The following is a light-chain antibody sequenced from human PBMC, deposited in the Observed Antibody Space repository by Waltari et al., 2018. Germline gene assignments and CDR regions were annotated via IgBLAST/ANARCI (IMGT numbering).Light chain of an antibody. CDR1: SSNIGNYF. J-gene: IGLJ2*01. CDR2: DNY. CDR3: ATWDNSLTAVV. Sequence: QSVLTQPPSVSAAPGQKVTISCSGSSSNIGNYFVSWYHQLPGATPKLLIYDNYKRPPGSPDRFSASKSGTSATLDITGLQIGDEADYYCATWDNSLTAVVFGGGTKLTVL. V-gene: IGLV1-51*01.